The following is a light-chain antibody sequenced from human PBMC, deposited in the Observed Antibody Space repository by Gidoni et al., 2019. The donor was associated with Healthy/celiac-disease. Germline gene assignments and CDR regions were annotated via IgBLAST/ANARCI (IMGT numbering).Light chain of an antibody. Sequence: DIVMTQSPDSLAVSLGERAPINCKSSQSVLYSSNNKTYLAWYHQKPGQPPKLLIYWASTRESGVPDRFSGTGSGTDFTLTIRSLQAEDVAVYYCQQYYSTLWTFGQGTKVEIK. V-gene: IGKV4-1*01. J-gene: IGKJ1*01. CDR1: QSVLYSSNNKTY. CDR3: QQYYSTLWT. CDR2: WAS.